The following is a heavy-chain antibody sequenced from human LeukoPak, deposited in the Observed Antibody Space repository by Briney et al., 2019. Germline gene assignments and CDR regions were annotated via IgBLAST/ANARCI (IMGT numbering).Heavy chain of an antibody. D-gene: IGHD3-22*01. J-gene: IGHJ6*02. CDR3: ARASVDDSSGYYYEANYYYYYGMDV. Sequence: GRSLRLSCAASGFTFDDYAMHWVRQVPGKGLVWVSGISWNSASIGYADSVKGRFTISRDNAKNSLYLQMNSLRAEDTAVYYCARASVDDSSGYYYEANYYYYYGMDVWGQGTTVTVSS. V-gene: IGHV3-9*01. CDR2: ISWNSASI. CDR1: GFTFDDYA.